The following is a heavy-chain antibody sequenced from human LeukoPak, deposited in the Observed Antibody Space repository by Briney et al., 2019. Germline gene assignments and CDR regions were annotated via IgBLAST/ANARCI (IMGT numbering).Heavy chain of an antibody. Sequence: SETLSLTCTVSGGSISSHYWSWIRQPPGKGLEWIGYIYYSGSTNYNPSLKSRVTISVDTSKNQFSLKLSSVTAADTAVYYCAREAPILRDGYNIDYYYYYMDVWGKGTTVTVSS. CDR1: GGSISSHY. D-gene: IGHD5-24*01. CDR3: AREAPILRDGYNIDYYYYYMDV. CDR2: IYYSGST. J-gene: IGHJ6*03. V-gene: IGHV4-59*11.